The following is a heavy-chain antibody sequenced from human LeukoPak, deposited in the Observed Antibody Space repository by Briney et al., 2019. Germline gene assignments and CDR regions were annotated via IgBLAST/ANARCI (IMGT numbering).Heavy chain of an antibody. J-gene: IGHJ4*02. CDR1: GFTFSSYA. Sequence: PGGSLRLSCAASGFTFSSYAMHWVRQAPGKGLEWVAVISYDGSNKYYADSVKGRFTISRDNSKNTLYLQMHSLRAEDTAVYYCAREEGALDHWGQGTLVTVSS. V-gene: IGHV3-30-3*01. CDR3: AREEGALDH. CDR2: ISYDGSNK.